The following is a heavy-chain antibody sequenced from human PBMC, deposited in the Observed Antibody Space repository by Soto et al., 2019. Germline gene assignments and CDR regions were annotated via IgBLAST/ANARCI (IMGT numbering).Heavy chain of an antibody. J-gene: IGHJ4*02. V-gene: IGHV1-2*04. D-gene: IGHD5-18*01. CDR3: ARESENSGYSYVYVY. CDR2: INPNSGGT. Sequence: ASVKVSCKASVYTFTGYYIHWVRQAPGQGLEWMGWINPNSGGTNYAQKFQGWVTMTRDTSISTAYMELSRLRSDDTAVYYCARESENSGYSYVYVYWGQGTLVTVSS. CDR1: VYTFTGYY.